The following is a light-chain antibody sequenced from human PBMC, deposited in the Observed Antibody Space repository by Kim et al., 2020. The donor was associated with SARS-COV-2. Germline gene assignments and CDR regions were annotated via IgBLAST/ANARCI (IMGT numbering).Light chain of an antibody. J-gene: IGKJ4*01. CDR3: QQRYNWTSPIT. V-gene: IGKV3-11*01. CDR2: DTS. Sequence: EIVLTQSPATLSLSPGERATLSCRASQSVGTYLTWYQQTPGQAPRLLIYDTSHRATGIPARFSGSGSGTDFTLTISSLEPEDFAVYYCQQRYNWTSPITFGGGTKVDIK. CDR1: QSVGTY.